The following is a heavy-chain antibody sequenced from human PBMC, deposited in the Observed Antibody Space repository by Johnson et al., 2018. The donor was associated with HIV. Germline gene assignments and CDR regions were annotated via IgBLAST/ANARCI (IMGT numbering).Heavy chain of an antibody. CDR2: IYSGGDT. CDR1: GFTVSSNY. V-gene: IGHV3-66*01. Sequence: QLVESGGGLVQPGGSLRLSCAVSGFTVSSNYITWVRQAPGKGLEWISVIYSGGDTYYADSVKGRFTISRDDSKNTLYLQINSLRAEDTAVYYCAREAHYYDSSGLKRGAFDIWGQGTMVTVSS. CDR3: AREAHYYDSSGLKRGAFDI. D-gene: IGHD3-22*01. J-gene: IGHJ3*02.